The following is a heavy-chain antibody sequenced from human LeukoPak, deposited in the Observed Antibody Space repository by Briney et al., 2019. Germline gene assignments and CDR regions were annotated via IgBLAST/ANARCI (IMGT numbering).Heavy chain of an antibody. D-gene: IGHD3-9*01. CDR1: GFTFSSYS. V-gene: IGHV3-48*01. Sequence: GGSLRLSCAASGFTFSSYSMNWVRQAPGKGLEWVSYISSSSDTIYYADSVKGRFTISRDNSKNTLYLQMNSLRAEATAVYYCAKDRHYDILTGLWGQGTLVTVSS. J-gene: IGHJ4*02. CDR2: ISSSSDTI. CDR3: AKDRHYDILTGL.